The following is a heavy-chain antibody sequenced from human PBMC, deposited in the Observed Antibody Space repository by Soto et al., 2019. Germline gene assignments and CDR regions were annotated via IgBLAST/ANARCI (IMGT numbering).Heavy chain of an antibody. V-gene: IGHV4-59*01. D-gene: IGHD6-13*01. CDR3: ARVRAGGSSSWYSGRYYFDY. CDR2: IYYSGST. CDR1: GGSISSYY. J-gene: IGHJ4*02. Sequence: SETLSLTCTVSGGSISSYYWSWIRQPPGKGLEWIGYIYYSGSTNYNPSLKSRVTISVGTSKNQFSLKLSSVTAADTAVYYCARVRAGGSSSWYSGRYYFDYWGQGTLVTVSS.